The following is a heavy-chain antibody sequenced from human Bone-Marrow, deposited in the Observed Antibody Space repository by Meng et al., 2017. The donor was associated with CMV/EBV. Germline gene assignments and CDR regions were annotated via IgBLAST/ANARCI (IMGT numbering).Heavy chain of an antibody. CDR2: TWYDGGSK. J-gene: IGHJ6*02. D-gene: IGHD3-10*01. V-gene: IGHV3-33*01. CDR1: GFTFSSYG. CDR3: ARGGVSGIYYGMDV. Sequence: ASGFTFSSYGMNWVRRAPGKGLEWVALTWYDGGSKYYADSVKGRFTISRDNSKNMLYLQMNSLRAEDTAAYYCARGGVSGIYYGMDVWGQGTLVTVSS.